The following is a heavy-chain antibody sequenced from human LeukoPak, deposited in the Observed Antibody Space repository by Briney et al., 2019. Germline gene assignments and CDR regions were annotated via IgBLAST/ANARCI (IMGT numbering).Heavy chain of an antibody. CDR1: GFTFSDYE. J-gene: IGHJ4*02. CDR2: ISSSGNTI. CDR3: AKGMVYSSGWAQY. V-gene: IGHV3-48*03. D-gene: IGHD6-19*01. Sequence: PGGSLRLSCAASGFTFSDYEMNWVRQAPGKGLEWVSYISSSGNTIFYADSVKGRFTISRDDAENTLYLQMNSLRGEDTAVYYCAKGMVYSSGWAQYWGQGTLVTVSS.